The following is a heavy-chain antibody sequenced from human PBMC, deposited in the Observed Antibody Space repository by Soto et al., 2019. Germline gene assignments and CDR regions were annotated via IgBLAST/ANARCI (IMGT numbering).Heavy chain of an antibody. CDR2: IYYSGST. Sequence: SETLSLTCTVSGGSISSGGYYWSWIRQHPWKGLEWIGYIYYSGSTYYNPSLKSRVTISVDTSKNQFSLKLSSVTAADTAVYYCARGGSVYYDTGYYFDYWGQGXLVTVYS. CDR1: GGSISSGGYY. V-gene: IGHV4-31*03. CDR3: ARGGSVYYDTGYYFDY. J-gene: IGHJ4*02. D-gene: IGHD3-22*01.